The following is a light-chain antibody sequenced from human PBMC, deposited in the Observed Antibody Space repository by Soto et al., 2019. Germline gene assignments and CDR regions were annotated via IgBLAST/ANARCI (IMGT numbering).Light chain of an antibody. CDR2: GAS. V-gene: IGKV1-27*01. CDR1: QGINNY. J-gene: IGKJ3*01. Sequence: DIQMTQSPSSLSASVGDRVTITCRASQGINNYLVWYQQKPGKLPKLLISGASTVQSGVPSRFSGSQSGTDFTLTISSLQPEDDATYYCQKFNSAPFTFGPGTKVDIK. CDR3: QKFNSAPFT.